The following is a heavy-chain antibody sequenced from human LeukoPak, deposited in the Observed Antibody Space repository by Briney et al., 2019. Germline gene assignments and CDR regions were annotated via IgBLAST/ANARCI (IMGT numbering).Heavy chain of an antibody. J-gene: IGHJ4*02. Sequence: GRSLRLSCAASGFTFSRHAMHWVRQAPGKGLEWVAFISYDGSDKYYADSVKGRFTISRDKSKDTLHLQMNTLRAEDTAVFYCAKGVRGYSGYDFSFDHWGQGTPVTVSS. CDR2: ISYDGSDK. CDR3: AKGVRGYSGYDFSFDH. V-gene: IGHV3-30*18. CDR1: GFTFSRHA. D-gene: IGHD5-12*01.